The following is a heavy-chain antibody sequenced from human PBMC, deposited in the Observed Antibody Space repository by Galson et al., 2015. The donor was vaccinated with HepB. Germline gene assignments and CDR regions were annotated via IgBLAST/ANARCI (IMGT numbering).Heavy chain of an antibody. J-gene: IGHJ4*02. CDR1: GYSLPSNW. D-gene: IGHD5-24*01. CDR3: AIRRGDGYNQFDF. V-gene: IGHV5-10-1*01. CDR2: IDPSDSYT. Sequence: QSGAEVKKPGESLRISCKGFGYSLPSNWISWVRQLPGKGLEWMGRIDPSDSYTNYSPSFRGHVTLSVDKSISTAYLQWSSLKASDSAIYYCAIRRGDGYNQFDFWGQGTLVTVSS.